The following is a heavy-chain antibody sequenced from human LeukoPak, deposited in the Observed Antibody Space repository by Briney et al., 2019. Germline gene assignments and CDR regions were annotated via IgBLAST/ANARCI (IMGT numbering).Heavy chain of an antibody. V-gene: IGHV3-21*01. D-gene: IGHD2-15*01. CDR3: ARDSDVHCSGGSCTNFDY. J-gene: IGHJ4*02. CDR2: ISSSSSYI. Sequence: GGSLRLSCVASGFTFSSYSMNWVRQAPGKGLEWVSSISSSSSYIYYTDSVKGRSTISRDNAKKSLYLQMNSLRAEDTAIYYCARDSDVHCSGGSCTNFDYWGQGTLVTVSS. CDR1: GFTFSSYS.